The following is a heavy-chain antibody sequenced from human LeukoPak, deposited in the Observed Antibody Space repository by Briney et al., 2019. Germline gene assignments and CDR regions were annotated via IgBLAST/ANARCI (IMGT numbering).Heavy chain of an antibody. CDR3: AKDRLGGYSHGYDY. J-gene: IGHJ4*02. CDR2: IWYDGSNK. CDR1: GFTFSSYG. D-gene: IGHD5-18*01. Sequence: PGRSLRLSCSASGFTFSSYGMHWVRQAPGKGLEWGAVIWYDGSNKYYADSVKGRFTISRDNSTNPLYLQISSLRAEDTAVYYCAKDRLGGYSHGYDYWGQGTLVTVSS. V-gene: IGHV3-33*06.